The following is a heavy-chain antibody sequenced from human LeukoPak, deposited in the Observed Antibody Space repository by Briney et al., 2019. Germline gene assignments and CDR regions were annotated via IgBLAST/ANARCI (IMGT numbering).Heavy chain of an antibody. J-gene: IGHJ4*02. V-gene: IGHV3-33*01. D-gene: IGHD2-15*01. Sequence: PGGSLRLSCAASGFTFSSYGMHWVRQAPGKGLEWVAVIWYDGSNKYYADSVKGRFTISRDNSENTLYLQMISLRADDTAVYFCARDRAGGGTCFDYWGQGTLVTVSS. CDR1: GFTFSSYG. CDR3: ARDRAGGGTCFDY. CDR2: IWYDGSNK.